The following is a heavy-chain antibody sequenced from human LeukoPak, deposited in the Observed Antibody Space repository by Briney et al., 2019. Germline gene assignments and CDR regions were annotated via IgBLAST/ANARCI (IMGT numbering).Heavy chain of an antibody. V-gene: IGHV4-39*07. Sequence: SETLSLTCSVSGGSIRSTTYYWGWIRQPPGKGLEWIGSIYYSGNTYYSPSLMSRVTISVDTSKNQFSLNLSSVTAADTAVYYCARAPHFFDTSGSRYYFDYWGXGALVTVSS. CDR3: ARAPHFFDTSGSRYYFDY. J-gene: IGHJ4*01. CDR2: IYYSGNT. CDR1: GGSIRSTTYY. D-gene: IGHD3-22*01.